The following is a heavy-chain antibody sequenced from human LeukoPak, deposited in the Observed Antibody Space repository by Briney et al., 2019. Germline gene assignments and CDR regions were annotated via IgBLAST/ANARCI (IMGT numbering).Heavy chain of an antibody. CDR3: AKDMTTVTTSGSDY. CDR2: ISWNSGST. V-gene: IGHV3-9*01. Sequence: GGSLRLSCVASGFTFDDYAMHWVRQVPGKGLEWVSGISWNSGSTGYADSVKGRFTISRDNAKNSLYLQMNSLRAEDTALYYCAKDMTTVTTSGSDYRGQGTLVTVSS. CDR1: GFTFDDYA. J-gene: IGHJ4*02. D-gene: IGHD4-17*01.